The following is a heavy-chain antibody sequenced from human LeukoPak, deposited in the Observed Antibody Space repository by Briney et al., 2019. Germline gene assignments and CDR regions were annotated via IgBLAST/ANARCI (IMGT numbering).Heavy chain of an antibody. CDR2: ISGWGGAT. V-gene: IGHV3-23*02. CDR1: EFTFSICA. CDR3: ARGRYYGMDV. Sequence: GGSVRLSCRASEFTFSICALNWVRQAPGEGLEWVSGISGWGGATFYGDCVKGRFTLPRDNPKNTPYLQMHSLRVDDTAVYYGARGRYYGMDVGGKESTVTVSS. J-gene: IGHJ6*04.